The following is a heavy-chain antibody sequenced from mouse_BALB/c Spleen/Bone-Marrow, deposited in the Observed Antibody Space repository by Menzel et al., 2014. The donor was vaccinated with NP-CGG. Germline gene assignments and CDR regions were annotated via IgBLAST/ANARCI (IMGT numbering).Heavy chain of an antibody. V-gene: IGHV1-7*01. CDR2: IYPSTGYT. J-gene: IGHJ3*01. D-gene: IGHD2-4*01. CDR1: SYTFTSYW. Sequence: QVQLQQSGAELAKPGASVKMSCKASSYTFTSYWMHWVKQRPGQGLEWTGYIYPSTGYTEHNQKFKDKAIMTADKSSSTAYMQLSSLTSEDSAVYYCARDDYAYWGQGTLVTVSA. CDR3: ARDDYAY.